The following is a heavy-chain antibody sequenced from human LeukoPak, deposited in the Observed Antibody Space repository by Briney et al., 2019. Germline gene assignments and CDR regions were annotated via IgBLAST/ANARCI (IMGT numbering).Heavy chain of an antibody. CDR2: IYSGGST. CDR1: GFTVSSNY. V-gene: IGHV3-53*01. D-gene: IGHD6-13*01. CDR3: ARARQQLDYFDY. Sequence: GGSLRLSCAASGFTVSSNYMSWVRQAPGKGLEWVSVIYSGGSTYYADSVGGRFTISRDNSKNTLYLQMNSLRAEDTAVYYCARARQQLDYFDYWGQGTLVTVSS. J-gene: IGHJ4*02.